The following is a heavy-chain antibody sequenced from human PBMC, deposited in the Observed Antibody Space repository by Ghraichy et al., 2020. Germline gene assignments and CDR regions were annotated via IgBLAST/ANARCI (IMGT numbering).Heavy chain of an antibody. CDR2: ISGSGGST. J-gene: IGHJ5*02. CDR1: GFTFSSYA. D-gene: IGHD6-13*01. V-gene: IGHV3-23*01. CDR3: AKLTAPAAPGAWFDP. Sequence: GVSLRLSCAASGFTFSSYAMSWVRQAPGKGLEWVSAISGSGGSTYYTDSVKGRFTISRDNSKNTLYLQMNSLRAEDTAVYYCAKLTAPAAPGAWFDPWGQGTLVTVSS.